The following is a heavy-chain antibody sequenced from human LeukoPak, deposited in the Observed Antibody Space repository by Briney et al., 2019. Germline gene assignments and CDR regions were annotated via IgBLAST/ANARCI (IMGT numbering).Heavy chain of an antibody. J-gene: IGHJ4*02. CDR3: ARGASLWFGESTTLDY. D-gene: IGHD3-10*01. V-gene: IGHV4-59*01. Sequence: SETLSLTCTVSGGSISSYYWSWIRQPPGKGLEWIGYIYYSGSTNYNPSLKSRVTISVDTSKSQFSLKLSSVTAADTAVYYCARGASLWFGESTTLDYWGQGTLVTVSS. CDR1: GGSISSYY. CDR2: IYYSGST.